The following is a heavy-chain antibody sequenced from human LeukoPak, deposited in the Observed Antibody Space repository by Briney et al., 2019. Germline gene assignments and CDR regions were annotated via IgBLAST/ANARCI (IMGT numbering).Heavy chain of an antibody. Sequence: PGGSLRLSCAASGFTFNNYWMSWVRQAPGKGLEWVANIKKDASEKYYVDSVKGRFTISRDNAKNSLYLQMNSLRVEDTAVYYCAREGDIVSVPTAWRFDPWGQGTLVTVSS. CDR3: AREGDIVSVPTAWRFDP. J-gene: IGHJ5*02. D-gene: IGHD2-2*01. CDR2: IKKDASEK. CDR1: GFTFNNYW. V-gene: IGHV3-7*01.